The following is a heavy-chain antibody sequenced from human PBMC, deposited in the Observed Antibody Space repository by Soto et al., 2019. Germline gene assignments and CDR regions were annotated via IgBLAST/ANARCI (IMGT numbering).Heavy chain of an antibody. Sequence: PSATLSLTCTVSGGSFKSGIYSWIWIRQPPGKGLEWIGYVYHTGRTSYNPSLKSRVSISMDTSKNQFSLNLDSVTAADTAVYFCARDFAYFDSWGQGTLVTVSS. V-gene: IGHV4-61*01. J-gene: IGHJ4*02. CDR3: ARDFAYFDS. D-gene: IGHD3-3*01. CDR2: VYHTGRT. CDR1: GGSFKSGIYS.